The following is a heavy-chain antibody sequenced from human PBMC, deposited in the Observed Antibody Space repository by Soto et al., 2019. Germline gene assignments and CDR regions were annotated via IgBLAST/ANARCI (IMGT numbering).Heavy chain of an antibody. CDR1: GGSISSGGYY. Sequence: SETLSLTCTVSGGSISSGGYYWSWIRQHPGKGLEWIGYIYYSGSTYYNPSLKSRVTISVDTSKNQFSLKLSSVTAADTAVYYCARGRSLVTPFVVLVAATLSGPIHYWGQGTLGT. D-gene: IGHD2-15*01. CDR2: IYYSGST. J-gene: IGHJ4*02. V-gene: IGHV4-31*03. CDR3: ARGRSLVTPFVVLVAATLSGPIHY.